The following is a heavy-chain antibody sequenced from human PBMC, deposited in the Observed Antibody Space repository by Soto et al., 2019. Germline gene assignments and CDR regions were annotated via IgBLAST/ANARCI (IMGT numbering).Heavy chain of an antibody. CDR3: SRHLAYGTISKGNWFDP. V-gene: IGHV4-39*01. CDR1: GGSISSSNYY. CDR2: VDHGGHS. D-gene: IGHD3-16*01. Sequence: PSETLSLTCSVSGGSISSSNYYWGWIRQSPGKGLEWIASVDHGGHSYYNPSLRSRVTVSVDTSKNQFSLKVTSVTAADTAIYYCSRHLAYGTISKGNWFDPWGQGTLVTVSS. J-gene: IGHJ5*02.